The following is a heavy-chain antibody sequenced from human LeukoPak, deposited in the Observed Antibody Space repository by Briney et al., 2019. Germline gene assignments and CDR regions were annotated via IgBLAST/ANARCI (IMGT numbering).Heavy chain of an antibody. J-gene: IGHJ5*01. CDR2: ISSTSAYI. D-gene: IGHD6-19*01. CDR1: GFSLRSYT. Sequence: GGSLRLSCAASGFSLRSYTVTWVRQAPGKGLEWVSSISSTSAYIYYAESVKGRFSISRDNVDNVVHLQMSSLTNEDTAVYYCARVAVAGPTGWFDSWGQGTLVTVSS. CDR3: ARVAVAGPTGWFDS. V-gene: IGHV3-21*01.